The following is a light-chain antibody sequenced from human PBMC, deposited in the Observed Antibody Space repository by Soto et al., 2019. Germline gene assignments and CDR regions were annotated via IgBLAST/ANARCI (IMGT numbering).Light chain of an antibody. CDR1: QSVSSN. J-gene: IGKJ2*01. CDR2: GAS. Sequence: EIVMTQSPATLSVSPGERATLSCRASQSVSSNLAWYQQKPGQAPRLLIYGASTRATGIPARFSGSGSGTEFTLTISSLQSGDFAAYSCQQYNNWPYTFGQGTKLEIK. V-gene: IGKV3-15*01. CDR3: QQYNNWPYT.